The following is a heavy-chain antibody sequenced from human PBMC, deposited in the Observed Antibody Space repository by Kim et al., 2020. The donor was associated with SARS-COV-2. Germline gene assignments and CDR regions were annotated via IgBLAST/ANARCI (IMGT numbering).Heavy chain of an antibody. D-gene: IGHD3-10*01. Sequence: SETLSLTCAVSGGSISSGGYSWSWIRQPPGKGMEWIGYIYYSGSTYYNPSLKSRVTISVDRSKNQFSLKLSSVTAADTAVYYCSGHAGGSGRDYKDYYYG. CDR1: GGSISSGGYS. J-gene: IGHJ6*01. CDR3: SGHAGGSGRDYKDYYYG. V-gene: IGHV4-30-2*01. CDR2: IYYSGST.